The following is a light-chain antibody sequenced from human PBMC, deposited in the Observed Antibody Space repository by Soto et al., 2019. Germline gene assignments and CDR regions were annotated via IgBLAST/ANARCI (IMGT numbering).Light chain of an antibody. CDR1: ERIAGW. Sequence: EIQMTQSPSTLSAFVGDRVTITCRASERIAGWLAWYQQRPGKAPKLLIYEASSLESGVPSRFSGSGSGTEFTLTITSLQPDDFATYYCQQYNSHLSFGQGTKVEIK. V-gene: IGKV1-5*03. CDR2: EAS. CDR3: QQYNSHLS. J-gene: IGKJ1*01.